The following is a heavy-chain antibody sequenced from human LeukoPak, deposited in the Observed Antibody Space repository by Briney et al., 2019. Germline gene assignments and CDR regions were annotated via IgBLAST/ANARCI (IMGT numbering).Heavy chain of an antibody. J-gene: IGHJ4*02. CDR1: GFTFSSYA. CDR3: AKVGYDYVWGSYRSNSYYFDY. Sequence: RPGGSLRLSCAASGFTFSSYAMSWVRQAPGKGLEWVSAISGSGGSTYYADSVKGRFTISRDNSKNTLYLQMNSLRAEDTAVYYCAKVGYDYVWGSYRSNSYYFDYWGQGTLVTVSS. D-gene: IGHD3-16*02. CDR2: ISGSGGST. V-gene: IGHV3-23*01.